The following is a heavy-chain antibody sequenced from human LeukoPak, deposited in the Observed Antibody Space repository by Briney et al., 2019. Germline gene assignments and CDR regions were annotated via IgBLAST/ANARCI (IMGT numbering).Heavy chain of an antibody. CDR2: ISSSSSYI. J-gene: IGHJ4*02. Sequence: GGSLRLXCAASGFTFSSYSMNWVRQAPGKGLEWVSSISSSSSYIYYADSVKGRFTISRDNAKNSLYLQMNSLRAEDTAVYYCARDRGGGKTNPFDYWGQGTLVTVSS. D-gene: IGHD2-15*01. CDR1: GFTFSSYS. V-gene: IGHV3-21*01. CDR3: ARDRGGGKTNPFDY.